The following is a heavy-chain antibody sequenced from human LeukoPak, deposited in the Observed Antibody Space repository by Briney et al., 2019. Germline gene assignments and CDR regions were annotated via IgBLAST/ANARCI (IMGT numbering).Heavy chain of an antibody. Sequence: ASVKVSCKVSGYTLTELSMHWVRQAPGKGLEWMGGFDPEDGETIYAQKFQGRVTMTEDTSTDTAYMELSSLRSEDTAVYYCATGPENYYDSSGYYYGWGQGTLVTVSS. CDR1: GYTLTELS. D-gene: IGHD3-22*01. J-gene: IGHJ4*02. V-gene: IGHV1-24*01. CDR2: FDPEDGET. CDR3: ATGPENYYDSSGYYYG.